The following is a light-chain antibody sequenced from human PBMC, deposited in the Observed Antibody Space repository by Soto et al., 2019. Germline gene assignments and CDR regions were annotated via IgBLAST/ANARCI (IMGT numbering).Light chain of an antibody. CDR2: AAS. Sequence: IQMTQSPPSLSASVGDRVTITCRASQDIRNDLGWYQQKPGKAPKLLIYAASTLQSGVTWRFGGSGSGTDFTLTISSLQPEDCATYYCLQDYSYPHSFGQGTRLEIK. V-gene: IGKV1-6*01. CDR3: LQDYSYPHS. CDR1: QDIRND. J-gene: IGKJ5*01.